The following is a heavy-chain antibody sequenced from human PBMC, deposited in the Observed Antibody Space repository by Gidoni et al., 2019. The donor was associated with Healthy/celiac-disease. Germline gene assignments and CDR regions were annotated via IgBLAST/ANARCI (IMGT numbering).Heavy chain of an antibody. Sequence: QITLKESGPTLVKPTQTLTLTCTFSGFSPSTSGVGVGWIRQPPGKALEWLALIYWDDDKRYSPSLKSRLTITKDTSKNQVVLTMTNMDPVDTATYYCAHTRYSYGRSYYYYYGMDVWGQGTTVTVSS. J-gene: IGHJ6*02. CDR3: AHTRYSYGRSYYYYYGMDV. V-gene: IGHV2-5*02. CDR2: IYWDDDK. D-gene: IGHD5-18*01. CDR1: GFSPSTSGVG.